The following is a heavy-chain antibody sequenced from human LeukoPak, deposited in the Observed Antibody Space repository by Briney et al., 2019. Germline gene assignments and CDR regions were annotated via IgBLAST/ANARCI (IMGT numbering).Heavy chain of an antibody. D-gene: IGHD5-18*01. CDR1: GFTFSSYA. J-gene: IGHJ6*02. Sequence: GGSLRLSCAASGFTFSSYAMHWVRQAPGKGLEWVAVISYDGSNKYYADSVKGRFTISRDNSKNTLYLQMNSLRAEDTAVYYCSRELRGYSDQYYYYGMDGWGQGTTVTVCS. CDR2: ISYDGSNK. V-gene: IGHV3-30*04. CDR3: SRELRGYSDQYYYYGMDG.